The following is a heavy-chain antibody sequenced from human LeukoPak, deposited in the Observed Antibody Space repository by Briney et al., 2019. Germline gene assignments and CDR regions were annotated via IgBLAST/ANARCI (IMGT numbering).Heavy chain of an antibody. J-gene: IGHJ5*02. CDR2: MNPNSGNT. D-gene: IGHD3-10*01. V-gene: IGHV1-8*01. CDR3: ARREPLGWFDP. CDR1: VYTFTRYD. Sequence: GASVNVSCKASVYTFTRYDINWVRPATGQGLEWMGWMNPNSGNTGYAQKFQGRVTMTRNTSISTAYMELSSLRSDDTALYYCARREPLGWFDPWGQGTLVTVSS.